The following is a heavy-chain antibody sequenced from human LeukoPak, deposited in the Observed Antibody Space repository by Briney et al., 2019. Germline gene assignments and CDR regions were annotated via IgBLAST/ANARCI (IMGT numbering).Heavy chain of an antibody. Sequence: GASVTVSCKASGYTFTSYDINWVRQATGQGLEWMGYMDPNSGNTGYAQKFQGRVTITTNTSTSTAYMELSSLRSDDTAVYYCARERSDYWGQGTLVTVSS. J-gene: IGHJ4*02. CDR3: ARERSDY. CDR2: MDPNSGNT. V-gene: IGHV1-8*03. CDR1: GYTFTSYD.